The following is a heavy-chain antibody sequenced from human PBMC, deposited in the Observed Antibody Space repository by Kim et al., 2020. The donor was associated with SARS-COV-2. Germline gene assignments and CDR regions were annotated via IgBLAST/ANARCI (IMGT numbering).Heavy chain of an antibody. CDR2: IIPILGIA. J-gene: IGHJ4*02. Sequence: SVKVSCKTSGGTFSSYAISWVRQAPGQGLEWMGRIIPILGIANYAQKFQGRVTITADKSTSTAYMELSSLRSEDTAVYYCARNLPRDGYNKWGQGTLVTVSS. CDR3: ARNLPRDGYNK. D-gene: IGHD5-12*01. V-gene: IGHV1-69*04. CDR1: GGTFSSYA.